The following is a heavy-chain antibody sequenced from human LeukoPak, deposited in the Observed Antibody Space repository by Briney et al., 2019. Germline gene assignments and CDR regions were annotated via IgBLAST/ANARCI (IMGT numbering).Heavy chain of an antibody. CDR3: ARPLPAAALSAFYF. D-gene: IGHD2-2*01. CDR1: GGSFSGYY. Sequence: SETLSLTCAVYGGSFSGYYWSWIRQPPGKGLEWIGEINHSGSTTYNPSLKSRVTISVDTSKNQFSLKLSSVTAADTAVYYCARPLPAAALSAFYFWGQGKM. J-gene: IGHJ3*01. CDR2: INHSGST. V-gene: IGHV4-34*01.